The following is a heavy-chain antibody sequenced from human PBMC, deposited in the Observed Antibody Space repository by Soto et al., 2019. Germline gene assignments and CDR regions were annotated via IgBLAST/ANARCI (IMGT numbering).Heavy chain of an antibody. CDR1: GYSFTSYG. CDR3: ARDLGGFPDY. D-gene: IGHD5-12*01. V-gene: IGHV1-18*01. CDR2: ISAYYGNR. Sequence: QVQLVQSGAEVKKPGASVKVSCKASGYSFTSYGISWVRQAPGQGLERMGWISAYYGNRKDAQKLQGRVTKTTDTSTRTGYMELRSLRSDDTAVYYCARDLGGFPDYWGQGNLVTVSS. J-gene: IGHJ4*02.